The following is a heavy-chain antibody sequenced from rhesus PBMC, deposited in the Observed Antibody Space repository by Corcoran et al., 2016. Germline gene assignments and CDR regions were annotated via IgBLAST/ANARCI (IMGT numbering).Heavy chain of an antibody. CDR3: ARRTRYNWNDGDY. CDR1: GGSISGYYL. V-gene: IGHV4-143*01. CDR2: IYGGSRST. Sequence: QVQLQESGPGVVKPSETLSLTCAVSGGSISGYYLWSWIRQPPGKGLEWIGYIYGGSRSTSYNPSLKSRVIISIDTSKNQFSLKLSSVTAADTAVYYCARRTRYNWNDGDYWGQGVLVTVSS. J-gene: IGHJ4*01. D-gene: IGHD1-7*02.